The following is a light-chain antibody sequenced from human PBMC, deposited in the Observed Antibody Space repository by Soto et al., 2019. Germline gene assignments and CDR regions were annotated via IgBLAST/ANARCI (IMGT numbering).Light chain of an antibody. V-gene: IGKV3-11*01. Sequence: EIVLTQSPATLSLSPGERATISCRASQSVSRYLVWYQQKPGQAPRLLIYDASNRATGIPARFSGSGSGTDFTLTIRNLEHEDFAVYYCQQRYNCHQTFGQGTKVEVK. CDR3: QQRYNCHQT. J-gene: IGKJ1*01. CDR2: DAS. CDR1: QSVSRY.